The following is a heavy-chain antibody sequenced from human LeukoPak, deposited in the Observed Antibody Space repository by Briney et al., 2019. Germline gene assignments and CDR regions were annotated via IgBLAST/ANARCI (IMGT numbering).Heavy chain of an antibody. CDR2: ISSSSSYI. CDR3: ARDRVRGVIITPLDY. J-gene: IGHJ4*02. V-gene: IGHV3-21*01. D-gene: IGHD3-10*01. Sequence: GGSPRLSCAASGFTFSSYSMNWVRQAPGKGLEWVSSISSSSSYIYYADSVKGRFTISRDNAKNSLYLQMNSLRAEDTAVYYCARDRVRGVIITPLDYWGQGTLVTVSS. CDR1: GFTFSSYS.